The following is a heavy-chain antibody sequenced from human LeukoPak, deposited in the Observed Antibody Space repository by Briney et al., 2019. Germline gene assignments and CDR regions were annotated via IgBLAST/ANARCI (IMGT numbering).Heavy chain of an antibody. V-gene: IGHV4-39*07. CDR2: IYYSGST. Sequence: SETLSLTCTVSGVSISSSNYYWGWIRQPPGKGLEWIGSIYYSGSTYYNPSLKSRVTISVDTSKNQFSLTLSSVTAADTAVYYCARDKVAAVAEIYYFDYWGQGTLVTVSS. CDR3: ARDKVAAVAEIYYFDY. J-gene: IGHJ4*02. D-gene: IGHD6-19*01. CDR1: GVSISSSNYY.